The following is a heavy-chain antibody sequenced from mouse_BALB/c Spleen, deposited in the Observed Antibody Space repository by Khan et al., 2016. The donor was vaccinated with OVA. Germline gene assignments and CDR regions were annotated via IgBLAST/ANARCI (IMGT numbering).Heavy chain of an antibody. CDR2: ISDLAYTI. CDR1: GFTFSDYG. J-gene: IGHJ3*01. V-gene: IGHV5-15*02. Sequence: EVELVESGGGLVQPGGSRKLSCAASGFTFSDYGMAWVRQAPGKGPEWVAFISDLAYTIYYADTVTGRFTISRENATNTLYLEMSSLRAEATAIYYCARGGGTAPFAYWGLGTLVTVSA. D-gene: IGHD1-2*01. CDR3: ARGGGTAPFAY.